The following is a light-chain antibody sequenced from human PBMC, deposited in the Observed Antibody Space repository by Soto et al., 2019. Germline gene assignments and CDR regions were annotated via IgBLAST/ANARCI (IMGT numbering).Light chain of an antibody. CDR3: AAWDDSLNGYV. Sequence: LTQPPSASGTPGQRVTISCSGSSSNIGTNTVNWYQQLPGTAPKLLTYNNNQRPSGVPDRFSGSKSGTSASLAISGLQSDIEADYYCAAWDDSLNGYVFGIGTKLTVL. V-gene: IGLV1-44*01. CDR1: SSNIGTNT. J-gene: IGLJ1*01. CDR2: NNN.